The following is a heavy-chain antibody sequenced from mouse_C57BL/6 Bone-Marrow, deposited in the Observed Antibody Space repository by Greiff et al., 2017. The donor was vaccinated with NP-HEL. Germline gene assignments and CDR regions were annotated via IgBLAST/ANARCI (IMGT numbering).Heavy chain of an antibody. CDR1: GYTFTDYY. V-gene: IGHV1-19*01. CDR3: ASVYYSIDY. D-gene: IGHD1-1*01. J-gene: IGHJ2*01. CDR2: INPYNGGT. Sequence: VQLKQSGPVLVKPGASVKMSCKASGYTFTDYYMNWVKQSHGKSLEWIGVINPYNGGTSYNQKFKGKATLTVDKSSSTAYMELNSLTSEDSAVYYCASVYYSIDYWGQGTTLTVSS.